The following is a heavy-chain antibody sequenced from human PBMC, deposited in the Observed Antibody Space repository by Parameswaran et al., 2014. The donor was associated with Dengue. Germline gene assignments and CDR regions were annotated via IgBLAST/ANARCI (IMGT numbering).Heavy chain of an antibody. J-gene: IGHJ4*02. Sequence: VRQAPGKGLEYVSAISSNGGSTYYANSVKGRFTISRDNSKNTLYLQMGSLRAEDMAVYYCARVRPGGVEDYWGQGTLVTVSS. CDR3: ARVRPGGVEDY. V-gene: IGHV3-64*01. CDR2: ISSNGGST. D-gene: IGHD1-14*01.